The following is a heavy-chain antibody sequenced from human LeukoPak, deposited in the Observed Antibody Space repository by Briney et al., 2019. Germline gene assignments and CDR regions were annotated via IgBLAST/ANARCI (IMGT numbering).Heavy chain of an antibody. D-gene: IGHD5-12*01. CDR1: GFTFSSYS. J-gene: IGHJ4*02. CDR3: ARVGGYNQPIRFDY. Sequence: GGSLRLSCAASGFTFSSYSMNWVRQAPGKGLEWVSSISSSSSYIYYADSVKGRFTISRDNAKNSLYLQMNSLRAEDTAVYYCARVGGYNQPIRFDYWGQGTLVTVSS. CDR2: ISSSSSYI. V-gene: IGHV3-21*01.